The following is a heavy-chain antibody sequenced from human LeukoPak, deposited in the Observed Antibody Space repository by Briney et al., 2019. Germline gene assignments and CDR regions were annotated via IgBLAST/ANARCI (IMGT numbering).Heavy chain of an antibody. Sequence: PSETLSLTCAVSGGSLRSSNYYWGWIRQPPGKGLEWIRSIYYSGSTYYNPSLKSRVTISVDTSKNEFSLKLSSVTAADTAVYYCARRRRATPIPFDYWGQGTLVTVSS. D-gene: IGHD5-12*01. CDR1: GGSLRSSNYY. V-gene: IGHV4-39*01. CDR3: ARRRRATPIPFDY. J-gene: IGHJ4*02. CDR2: IYYSGST.